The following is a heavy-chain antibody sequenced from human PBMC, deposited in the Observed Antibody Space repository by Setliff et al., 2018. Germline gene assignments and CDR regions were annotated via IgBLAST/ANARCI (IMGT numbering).Heavy chain of an antibody. CDR1: GYTFTSYG. CDR3: ARDWRDYGAMGY. CDR2: ISAYNGNT. V-gene: IGHV1-18*01. J-gene: IGHJ4*02. D-gene: IGHD4-17*01. Sequence: ASVKVSCKASGYTFTSYGISWVRQAPGQGLEWMGWISAYNGNTNYAQKLQGRVTMTTDTSTSTAYMELRSLRSNDTAVYYCARDWRDYGAMGYWGQGTLVTVSS.